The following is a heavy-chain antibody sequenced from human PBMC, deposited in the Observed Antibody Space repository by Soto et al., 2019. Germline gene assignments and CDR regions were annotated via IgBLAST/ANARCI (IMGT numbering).Heavy chain of an antibody. Sequence: SETLSLTCAVYGGSFSGYYWSWIRQPPGKGLEWIGEINHSGSTNYNPSLKSRVTISVDTSKNQFSLKLSSVTAADTAVYYCARGIGYCSGGSCYLPAHLKAYYYYYYMDVWGKGTTVTVSS. D-gene: IGHD2-15*01. CDR3: ARGIGYCSGGSCYLPAHLKAYYYYYYMDV. CDR2: INHSGST. CDR1: GGSFSGYY. J-gene: IGHJ6*03. V-gene: IGHV4-34*01.